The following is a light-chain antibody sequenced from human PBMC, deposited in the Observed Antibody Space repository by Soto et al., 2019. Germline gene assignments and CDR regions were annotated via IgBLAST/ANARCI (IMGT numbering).Light chain of an antibody. CDR2: DVN. J-gene: IGLJ1*01. CDR1: SSDIGAYDY. CDR3: SSYTTSSTYV. Sequence: QSALTQPASVSGSPGQSITISCTGTSSDIGAYDYVSWYQQHPGKAPKLIIYDVNDWPSGVSDRFSGSKSGNTASLTISGLQAEDEADYYCSSYTTSSTYVFGPGTKVTVL. V-gene: IGLV2-14*01.